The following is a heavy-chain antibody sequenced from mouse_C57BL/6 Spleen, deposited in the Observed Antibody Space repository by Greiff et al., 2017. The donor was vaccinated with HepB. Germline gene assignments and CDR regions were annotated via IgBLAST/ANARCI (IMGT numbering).Heavy chain of an antibody. V-gene: IGHV1-77*01. CDR1: GYTFTDYY. Sequence: VQLQQSGAELVKPGASVKISCKASGYTFTDYYINWVKQRPGQGLEWIGKIGPGSGSTYYNEKFKGKATLTADKSSSTAYMQLSSLTSEDSAVYYCARSDYDGSRGYAMDYWGQGTSVTVSS. J-gene: IGHJ4*01. D-gene: IGHD1-1*01. CDR2: IGPGSGST. CDR3: ARSDYDGSRGYAMDY.